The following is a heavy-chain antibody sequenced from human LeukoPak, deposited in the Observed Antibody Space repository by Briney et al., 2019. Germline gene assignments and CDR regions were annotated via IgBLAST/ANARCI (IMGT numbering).Heavy chain of an antibody. CDR1: GFTFSSYG. CDR2: ISYDGSHK. CDR3: SASRPHYGDYYGLDV. J-gene: IGHJ6*02. V-gene: IGHV3-30*03. Sequence: GRSLRLSCAASGFTFSSYGMHWVRQAPGKGLEWVAVISYDGSHKYSADSVKGRFTISRDNSKNTLYLQMNSLRTEDTAVYFCSASRPHYGDYYGLDVWGHGATVTVSS. D-gene: IGHD4/OR15-4a*01.